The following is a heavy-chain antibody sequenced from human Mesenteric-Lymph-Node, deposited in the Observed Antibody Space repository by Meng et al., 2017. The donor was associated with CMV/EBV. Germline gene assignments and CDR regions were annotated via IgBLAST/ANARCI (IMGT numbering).Heavy chain of an antibody. Sequence: SETLSLTCAVYGASFSDHYWSWVRQPPGKGLEWIGEISHSGSTNYNPSLKSRVTISADKSKNQFSLDLTSVTAADTAVYYCARTIVVVPAAPVSWFDPWGQGTLVTVSS. CDR2: ISHSGST. D-gene: IGHD2-2*01. CDR1: GASFSDHY. J-gene: IGHJ5*02. CDR3: ARTIVVVPAAPVSWFDP. V-gene: IGHV4-34*01.